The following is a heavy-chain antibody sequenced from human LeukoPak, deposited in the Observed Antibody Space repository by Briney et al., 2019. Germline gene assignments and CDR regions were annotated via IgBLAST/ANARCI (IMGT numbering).Heavy chain of an antibody. CDR1: GYTFIAYY. V-gene: IGHV1-2*02. J-gene: IGHJ4*02. CDR3: ARGDYYGSGTYYKKTVDY. D-gene: IGHD3-10*01. Sequence: GASVKVSCKPSGYTFIAYYIHLVRQAPGQGLEWMGWINPNSGDTNYAQKFQDRVTMTWDTSVSTAYMELSSLTSDDTAVYYCARGDYYGSGTYYKKTVDYWGQGTLVTVSS. CDR2: INPNSGDT.